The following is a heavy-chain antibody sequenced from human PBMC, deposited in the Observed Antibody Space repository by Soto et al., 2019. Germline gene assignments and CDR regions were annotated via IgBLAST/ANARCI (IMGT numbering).Heavy chain of an antibody. CDR2: ISSSSSYI. Sequence: GGSLRLSCAASGFTFSSYSMNWVRQAPGKGLEWVSSISSSSSYIYYADSVKGRFTISRDNAKNSLYLQMNSLRAEDTAVYYCARDRAVAGTSISYWGQGTLVPVSS. V-gene: IGHV3-21*01. D-gene: IGHD6-19*01. CDR3: ARDRAVAGTSISY. J-gene: IGHJ4*02. CDR1: GFTFSSYS.